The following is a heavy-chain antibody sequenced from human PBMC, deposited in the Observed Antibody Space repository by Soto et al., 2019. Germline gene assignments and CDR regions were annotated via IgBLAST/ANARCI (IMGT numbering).Heavy chain of an antibody. Sequence: PSETLSLTCAVSGYSISSGYYWGWIRQPPGKGLEWIGSIYHSGSTYYNPSLKSRVTISVDTSKNQFSLKLSSVTAADTAVYYCARAIAVAGMGYFDYWGQGTLVTVSS. D-gene: IGHD6-19*01. J-gene: IGHJ4*02. CDR3: ARAIAVAGMGYFDY. CDR1: GYSISSGYY. V-gene: IGHV4-38-2*01. CDR2: IYHSGST.